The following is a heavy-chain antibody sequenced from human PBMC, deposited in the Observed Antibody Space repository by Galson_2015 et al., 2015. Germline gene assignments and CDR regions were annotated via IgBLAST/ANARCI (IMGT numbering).Heavy chain of an antibody. CDR1: RFSFSYYG. CDR2: ISYDGSNI. Sequence: SLRLSCAASRFSFSYYGMHWVRQAPGKGLEWVAVISYDGSNIYYAGSVKGRFTISRDNSKNTLYLQMNSLRAEDTAVYYCAKGPNDSSAYRVGYWGQGTLVTVSS. CDR3: AKGPNDSSAYRVGY. D-gene: IGHD3-22*01. J-gene: IGHJ4*02. V-gene: IGHV3-30*18.